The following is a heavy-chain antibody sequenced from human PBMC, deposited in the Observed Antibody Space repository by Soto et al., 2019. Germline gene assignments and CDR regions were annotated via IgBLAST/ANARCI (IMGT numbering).Heavy chain of an antibody. D-gene: IGHD2-21*01. CDR2: IWYDGSNK. CDR3: ARDLFQYGANPLYYYYGMDV. J-gene: IGHJ6*02. Sequence: QVQLVESGGGVVQPGRSLRLSCAASGFTFSSYGMHWVRQAPGKGLEWVAVIWYDGSNKYYADSVKGRFTISRDNSKNTLYLQMNSLRAEDTAVYYCARDLFQYGANPLYYYYGMDVWGQGTTVTVSS. CDR1: GFTFSSYG. V-gene: IGHV3-33*01.